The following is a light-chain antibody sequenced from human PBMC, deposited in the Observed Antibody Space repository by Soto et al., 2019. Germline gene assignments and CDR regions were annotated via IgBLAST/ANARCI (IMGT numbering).Light chain of an antibody. CDR2: DTS. CDR1: QSVSTY. J-gene: IGKJ3*01. CDR3: RQRSNWLFT. Sequence: EIVLTQSPAILSLSPGERATLSCRTSQSVSTYLAWYQQKPGQAPRLLIYDTSNRASGVPARFSGSGSGTDFTLTISLLEPEDFAVYYCRQRSNWLFTFGPGAKVDIK. V-gene: IGKV3-11*01.